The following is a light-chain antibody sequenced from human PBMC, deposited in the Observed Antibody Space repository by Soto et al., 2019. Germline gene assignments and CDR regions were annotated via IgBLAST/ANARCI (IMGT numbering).Light chain of an antibody. J-gene: IGKJ1*01. CDR2: GAS. V-gene: IGKV3-15*01. CDR3: QQYGSSAS. Sequence: EIVMTQSPATLSVSPGERATLSCRASQSVSSNLAWYQQKPGQAPRLLIYGASTRATGIPARFSGSGSGTEITLTISRLDPEDFAVYYCQQYGSSASFGQGTKVDIK. CDR1: QSVSSN.